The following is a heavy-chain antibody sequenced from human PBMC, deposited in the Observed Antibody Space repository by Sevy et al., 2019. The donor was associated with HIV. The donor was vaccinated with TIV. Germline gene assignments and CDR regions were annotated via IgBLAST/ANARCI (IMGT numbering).Heavy chain of an antibody. CDR1: GFTFSSNA. CDR2: CSGGGGDT. CDR3: VKGARYTIPNDAFDI. V-gene: IGHV3-23*01. D-gene: IGHD2-2*02. J-gene: IGHJ3*02. Sequence: GGSLRLSCEASGFTFSSNAMSWVRQAPGKGLEWVSGCSGGGGDTFYADSVKGRFTISRDNSKNTLFLQINSLRAEDTALYYCVKGARYTIPNDAFDIWGQGTMVTVSS.